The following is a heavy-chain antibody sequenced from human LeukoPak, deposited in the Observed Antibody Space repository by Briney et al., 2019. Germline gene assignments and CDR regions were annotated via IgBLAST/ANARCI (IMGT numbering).Heavy chain of an antibody. D-gene: IGHD6-13*01. CDR1: GFTFNSYP. Sequence: PGGSLRLSCSASGFTFNSYPVHWVRQAPGKGLEYVSGISRNGGSTYYADSVKGRFTISRDNSKNTLYLQMSSLRAEDTAVYYCAKGNWQQLPREDYWGQGTLVTVSS. V-gene: IGHV3-64D*06. CDR3: AKGNWQQLPREDY. J-gene: IGHJ4*02. CDR2: ISRNGGST.